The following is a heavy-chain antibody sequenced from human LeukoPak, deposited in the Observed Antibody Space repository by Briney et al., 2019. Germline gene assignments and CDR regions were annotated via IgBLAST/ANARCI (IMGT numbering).Heavy chain of an antibody. Sequence: ASVKVSCKASGYTFTGYYMHWVRQAPGQGLEWMGWINPNSGGTNYAQKFQGRVTMTRDTSISTAYMELSRLRSDDTAVYYCARTPDPFAYCSSTSCDIRNYYYMDVWGKGTTVTVSS. V-gene: IGHV1-2*02. D-gene: IGHD2-2*02. J-gene: IGHJ6*03. CDR2: INPNSGGT. CDR3: ARTPDPFAYCSSTSCDIRNYYYMDV. CDR1: GYTFTGYY.